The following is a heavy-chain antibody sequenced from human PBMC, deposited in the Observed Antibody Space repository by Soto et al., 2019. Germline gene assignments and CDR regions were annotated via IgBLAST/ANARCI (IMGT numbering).Heavy chain of an antibody. CDR1: GFTFNTYD. Sequence: EVQLVESGGGLVKPGGSLRLSCAASGFTFNTYDMNWVRQAPGKGLEWVSSITTSSAYIYYADSLKGRITISTDNAKNSSVMKINSLRAEDTAVYYCVRSGTARLLRHSWFDTWGQGTLVTVSS. V-gene: IGHV3-21*01. D-gene: IGHD2-21*01. J-gene: IGHJ5*02. CDR3: VRSGTARLLRHSWFDT. CDR2: ITTSSAYI.